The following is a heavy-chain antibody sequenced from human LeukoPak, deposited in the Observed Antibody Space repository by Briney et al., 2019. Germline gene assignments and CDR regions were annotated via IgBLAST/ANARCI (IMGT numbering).Heavy chain of an antibody. D-gene: IGHD6-19*01. Sequence: GGSLRLSCASSGFTFSSYGMHWVRQAPGKGLDGVAVISYAGSNKYYADSVKGRFTISRDNSKNTLYLQMNSLRAEDTAVYYCAKLGIAVAGGDDAFDIWGQGTMVTVSS. CDR2: ISYAGSNK. J-gene: IGHJ3*02. CDR1: GFTFSSYG. V-gene: IGHV3-30*18. CDR3: AKLGIAVAGGDDAFDI.